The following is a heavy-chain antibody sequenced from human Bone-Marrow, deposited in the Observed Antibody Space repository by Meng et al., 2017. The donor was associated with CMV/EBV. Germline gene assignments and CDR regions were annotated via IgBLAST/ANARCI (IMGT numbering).Heavy chain of an antibody. CDR2: ISSSSSYI. Sequence: GESLKISCAASGFTFSSYSMNWVRQAPGKGLEWVSSISSSSSYIYYADSVKGRFTISRDNAKNSLYLQMNSLRAEDTAVYYCARDDCSSTSCHDAFDIWGQGTMVTVSS. D-gene: IGHD2-2*01. J-gene: IGHJ3*02. CDR3: ARDDCSSTSCHDAFDI. CDR1: GFTFSSYS. V-gene: IGHV3-21*01.